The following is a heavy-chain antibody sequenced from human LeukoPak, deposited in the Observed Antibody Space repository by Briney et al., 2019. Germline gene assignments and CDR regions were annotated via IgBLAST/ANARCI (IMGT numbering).Heavy chain of an antibody. D-gene: IGHD6-13*01. CDR1: GGSISSSNW. J-gene: IGHJ4*02. CDR2: IYHSGST. V-gene: IGHV4-4*02. CDR3: ARSSSSWYGLFDY. Sequence: PSGTLSLTCAVSGGSISSSNWWSWVRQPPGKGLEWIGEIYHSGSTNYNPSLKSRVTISVDKSKNQFSLKLSSVTAADTAVYYCARSSSSWYGLFDYWGQGTLVTVSS.